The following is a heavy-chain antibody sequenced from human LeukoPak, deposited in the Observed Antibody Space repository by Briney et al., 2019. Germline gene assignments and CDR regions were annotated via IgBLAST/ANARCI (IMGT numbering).Heavy chain of an antibody. Sequence: SVKVSCKASGGTFSSYAISWVRQAPGQGLEWMGGIIPIFGTANYAQKFQGRVTITADDSPSTAYMELSSLRSEDTAVYYCKYPYCSSTSCYGAMSGMDVWGQGTTVTVSS. CDR1: GGTFSSYA. V-gene: IGHV1-69*13. CDR3: KYPYCSSTSCYGAMSGMDV. CDR2: IIPIFGTA. J-gene: IGHJ6*02. D-gene: IGHD2-2*01.